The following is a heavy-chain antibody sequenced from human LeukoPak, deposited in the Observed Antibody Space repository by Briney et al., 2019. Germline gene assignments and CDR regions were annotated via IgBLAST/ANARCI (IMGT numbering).Heavy chain of an antibody. CDR3: ARGVGATPAHYDY. V-gene: IGHV3-7*01. CDR2: IRPDGNFQ. D-gene: IGHD2-15*01. J-gene: IGHJ4*02. Sequence: GGSLRLSCATSGFSFSSYWMNWVRQAPGKGLEWVANIRPDGNFQDYVDSVKGRFSISRDNAKNTLCLHMNTLRAEDTGVYYCARGVGATPAHYDYWGQGTRVTVSS. CDR1: GFSFSSYW.